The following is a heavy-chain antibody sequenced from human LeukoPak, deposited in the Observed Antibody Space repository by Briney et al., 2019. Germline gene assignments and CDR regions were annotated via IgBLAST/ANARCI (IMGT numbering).Heavy chain of an antibody. CDR1: GYTFTGYY. V-gene: IGHV1-2*02. D-gene: IGHD3-10*01. CDR2: INPNSGGT. Sequence: ASVKVSCKASGYTFTGYYMHWVRQAPGQGLEWMGWINPNSGGTNYAQKFQGRVTMTRDTSISTAYMELSRLRSDDTAVYYCARDDPRGWYYFDYWGQGTLVILSS. CDR3: ARDDPRGWYYFDY. J-gene: IGHJ4*02.